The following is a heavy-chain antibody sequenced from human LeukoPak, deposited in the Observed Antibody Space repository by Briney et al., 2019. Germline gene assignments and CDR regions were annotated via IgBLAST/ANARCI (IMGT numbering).Heavy chain of an antibody. CDR3: ARIGQSVHYYMDV. CDR2: IFYYGTS. J-gene: IGHJ6*03. D-gene: IGHD3/OR15-3a*01. V-gene: IGHV4-39*01. Sequence: SETLSLTCTVSGDSVSSPTYFWGWIRHPPGKGLEWIGSIFYYGTSYYNPSLKSRVTMSVDTSTNQFSLKLNSVTAADTAVYYCARIGQSVHYYMDVWGNGTTVDVSS. CDR1: GDSVSSPTYF.